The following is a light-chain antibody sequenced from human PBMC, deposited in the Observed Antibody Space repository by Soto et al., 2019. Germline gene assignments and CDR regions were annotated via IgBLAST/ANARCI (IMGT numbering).Light chain of an antibody. CDR2: GAS. V-gene: IGKV3-20*01. Sequence: EIVLTQAPGTLSFSPGERVTLSCRASRSISSSHVAWYKQNQGQAPRLLIYGASNRANGVPDRFSGSGSGTDFTLTISRLEPEDFAVYYCQHYDNSPWTFGQGTKVEIK. J-gene: IGKJ1*01. CDR3: QHYDNSPWT. CDR1: RSISSSH.